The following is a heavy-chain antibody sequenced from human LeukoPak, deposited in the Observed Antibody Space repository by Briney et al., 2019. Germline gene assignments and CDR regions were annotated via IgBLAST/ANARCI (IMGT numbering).Heavy chain of an antibody. CDR1: GFTFSNYW. Sequence: PGGSLRLSCAASGFTFSNYWMSWVRQAPGKGLEWVANINQDGSENYYVDSVKGRFTISRDNAKKSLYLQMNSLRAEDTAVYYCGRVGAYYGSGSYSDYWGQGTLVPVSS. J-gene: IGHJ4*02. V-gene: IGHV3-7*01. CDR3: GRVGAYYGSGSYSDY. CDR2: INQDGSEN. D-gene: IGHD3-10*01.